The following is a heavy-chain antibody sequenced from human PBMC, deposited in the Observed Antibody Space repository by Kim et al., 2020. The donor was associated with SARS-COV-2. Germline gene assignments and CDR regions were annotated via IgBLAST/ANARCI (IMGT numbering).Heavy chain of an antibody. CDR3: TTGLGATLDY. Sequence: KTIYAQKFRGRLTMTEDTSTGSTYMELSSLRSEDTAVYYCTTGLGATLDYWGQGTLVAVSS. J-gene: IGHJ4*02. D-gene: IGHD1-26*01. V-gene: IGHV1-24*01. CDR2: KT.